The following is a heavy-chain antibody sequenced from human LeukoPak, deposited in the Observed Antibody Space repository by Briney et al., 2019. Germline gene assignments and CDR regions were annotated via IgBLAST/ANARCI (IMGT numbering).Heavy chain of an antibody. CDR2: ISYDGSNK. V-gene: IGHV3-30-3*01. CDR1: GFAFSSYA. D-gene: IGHD1-26*01. CDR3: AKGGEPGSYYPPSLDY. J-gene: IGHJ4*02. Sequence: GGSLRLSCAASGFAFSSYAMHWVRQAPGKGLEWVAVISYDGSNKYYADSVKGRFTISRDNSKNTLYLQMNSLRAEDTAVYYCAKGGEPGSYYPPSLDYWGQGTLVTVSS.